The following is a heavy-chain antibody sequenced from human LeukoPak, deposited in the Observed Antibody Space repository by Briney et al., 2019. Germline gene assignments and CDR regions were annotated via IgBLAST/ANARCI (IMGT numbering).Heavy chain of an antibody. CDR3: ARSYPSAFDI. Sequence: SETLSLTCTVSGGSIRSYYWSWIRQPPGKGLEWMGYIYSSGSTYYNPSLKSRVTISVDTSKNQFSLKLSSVTAADTAVYYCARSYPSAFDIWGQGTMVTVSS. J-gene: IGHJ3*02. CDR2: IYSSGST. CDR1: GGSIRSYY. V-gene: IGHV4-59*01. D-gene: IGHD2-2*02.